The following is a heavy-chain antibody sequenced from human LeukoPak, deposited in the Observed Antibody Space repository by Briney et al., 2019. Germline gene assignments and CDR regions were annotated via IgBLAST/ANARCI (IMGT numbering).Heavy chain of an antibody. V-gene: IGHV4-59*01. Sequence: SETLSLTCTVSGGSISSYYWSWIRQPPGKGLEWIGYIYYSGSTNYNPSLKSRVTISVDTSKNQFSLKLSSVTAADTAVYYCARDIRRRYMDVWGKGTTVTVSS. CDR2: IYYSGST. J-gene: IGHJ6*03. CDR3: ARDIRRRYMDV. CDR1: GGSISSYY. D-gene: IGHD2-2*02.